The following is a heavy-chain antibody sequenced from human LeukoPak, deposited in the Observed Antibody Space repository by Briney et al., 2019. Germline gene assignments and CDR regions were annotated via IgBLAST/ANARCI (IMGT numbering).Heavy chain of an antibody. CDR2: IYSGGST. CDR3: ARDPRMTTVTPDAFDI. Sequence: PGGSLRLSCAASGFTVSSNYMSWVRQAPGKGLEWLSVIYSGGSTYYADSVKGRFTISRDNSKNTLYLQMNSLGAEDTAVYYCARDPRMTTVTPDAFDIWGQGTMVTVSS. V-gene: IGHV3-66*01. J-gene: IGHJ3*02. D-gene: IGHD4-17*01. CDR1: GFTVSSNY.